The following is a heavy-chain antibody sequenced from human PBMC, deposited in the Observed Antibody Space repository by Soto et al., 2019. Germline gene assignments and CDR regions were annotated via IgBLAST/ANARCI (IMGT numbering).Heavy chain of an antibody. Sequence: PGGSLRLCCAASGFTFSSYDMHWVRQATGKGLEWVSAIGTAGDTYYPGSVKGRFTISRENAKNSLYLQMNSLRAGDTAVYYCARRYSSGWDYYYGMDVWGQGTTVTVSS. V-gene: IGHV3-13*01. CDR3: ARRYSSGWDYYYGMDV. D-gene: IGHD6-19*01. CDR1: GFTFSSYD. CDR2: IGTAGDT. J-gene: IGHJ6*02.